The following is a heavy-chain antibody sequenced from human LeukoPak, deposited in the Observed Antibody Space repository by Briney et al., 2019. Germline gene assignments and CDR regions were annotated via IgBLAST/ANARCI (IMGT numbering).Heavy chain of an antibody. V-gene: IGHV3-48*03. Sequence: GGSLRLSCAASGFTFSSSAMNWVRQAPGKGLEWVSYISSSGSTIYYADSVKGRFTISRDNAMNSLYLQMNSLRAEDTAVYYCAELGITMIGGVWGKGTTVTISS. J-gene: IGHJ6*04. CDR2: ISSSGSTI. CDR1: GFTFSSSA. D-gene: IGHD3-10*02. CDR3: AELGITMIGGV.